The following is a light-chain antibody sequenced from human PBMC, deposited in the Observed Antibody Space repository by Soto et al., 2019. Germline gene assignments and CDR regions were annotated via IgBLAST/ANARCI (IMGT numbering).Light chain of an antibody. J-gene: IGKJ1*01. V-gene: IGKV3-11*01. CDR1: QSVSSY. CDR3: EPYSRPGT. Sequence: TLWFRASQSVSSYLAWYQQKPGQAPRLLIYDASNRATGIPARFIGSGCEQAFTVCGPGIAAEAFFGSLCEPYSRPGTFAQGTKVDIK. CDR2: DAS.